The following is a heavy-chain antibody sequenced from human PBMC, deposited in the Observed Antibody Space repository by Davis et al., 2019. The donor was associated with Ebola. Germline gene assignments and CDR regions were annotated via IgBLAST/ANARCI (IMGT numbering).Heavy chain of an antibody. CDR1: GGSISSYY. J-gene: IGHJ4*02. CDR2: IYYSGST. V-gene: IGHV4-59*01. Sequence: MPSETLSLTCTVSGGSISSYYWSWIRQPPGKGLEWIGYIYYSGSTNYNPSLKSRVTISVDTSKNQFSLKLSSVTAADTAVYYCARWSGPEDYWGQGTLVTVSS. CDR3: ARWSGPEDY.